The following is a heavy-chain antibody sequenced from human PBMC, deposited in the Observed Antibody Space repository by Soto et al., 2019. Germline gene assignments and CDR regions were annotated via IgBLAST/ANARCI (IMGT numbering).Heavy chain of an antibody. CDR3: ASSLLVGYGLEGESD. D-gene: IGHD5-18*01. J-gene: IGHJ4*02. V-gene: IGHV1-18*01. CDR1: GYTFTWYG. Sequence: ASVKVSCKASGYTFTWYGISWVRQAPGQGLEWMGWISAYNGNTNYAQKLQGRVTMTTDTSTSTAYMELRSLRSDDTAVYYCASSLLVGYGLEGESDWGQGTLVTVSS. CDR2: ISAYNGNT.